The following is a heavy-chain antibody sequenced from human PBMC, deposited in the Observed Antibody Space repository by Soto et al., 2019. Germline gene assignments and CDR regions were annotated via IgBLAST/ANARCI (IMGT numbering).Heavy chain of an antibody. D-gene: IGHD6-19*01. CDR1: GGSLSSYY. Sequence: PSETLSLTCTVSGGSLSSYYWSWIRQPPGKGLEWIGYIYYSGSTNYNPSLKSRVTISVDTSKNQFSLKLSSVTAADTAVYYCARVMAVAGTFDYWGQGTLVTVSS. CDR2: IYYSGST. J-gene: IGHJ4*02. V-gene: IGHV4-59*01. CDR3: ARVMAVAGTFDY.